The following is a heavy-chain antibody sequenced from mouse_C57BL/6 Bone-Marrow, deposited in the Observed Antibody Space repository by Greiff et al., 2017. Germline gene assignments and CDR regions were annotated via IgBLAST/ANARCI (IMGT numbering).Heavy chain of an antibody. CDR3: ASIQRVYFDY. CDR1: GFTFSSYA. J-gene: IGHJ2*01. CDR2: ISDGGSYT. Sequence: LVVESGGGLVKPGGSLQLSCAASGFTFSSYAMSWVRQTPEKRLEWVATISDGGSYTYYPDNVKGRFTISRDNAKNNLYLQMSHLKSEDTAMYYCASIQRVYFDYWGQGTTLTVSS. V-gene: IGHV5-4*01.